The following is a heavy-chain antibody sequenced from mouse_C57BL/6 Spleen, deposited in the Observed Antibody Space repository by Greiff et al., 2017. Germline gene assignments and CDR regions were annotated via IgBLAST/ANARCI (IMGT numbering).Heavy chain of an antibody. Sequence: EVMLVESGGGLVKPGGSLKLSCAASGFTFSDYGMHWVRQAPEKGLEWVAYISSGSSTIYYADTVKGRFTISRDNAKNTLFLQMTSLRSEDTAMYYCAREEVYAMDYWGQGTSVTVSS. CDR1: GFTFSDYG. V-gene: IGHV5-17*01. CDR2: ISSGSSTI. J-gene: IGHJ4*01. CDR3: AREEVYAMDY.